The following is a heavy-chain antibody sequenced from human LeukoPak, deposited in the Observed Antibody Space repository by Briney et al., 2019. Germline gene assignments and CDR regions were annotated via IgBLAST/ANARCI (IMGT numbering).Heavy chain of an antibody. D-gene: IGHD5-18*01. CDR3: LLLDLYSYGYNPSSFDY. CDR2: ISAYNGNT. Sequence: GASVKVSCKASGYTFTSYGISWVRQAPGQGLEWMGWISAYNGNTNYAQKFQGRVTMTTDTSTSTAYMELRSLRSDDTAVYYCLLLDLYSYGYNPSSFDYWGQGTLVTVSS. CDR1: GYTFTSYG. J-gene: IGHJ4*02. V-gene: IGHV1-18*01.